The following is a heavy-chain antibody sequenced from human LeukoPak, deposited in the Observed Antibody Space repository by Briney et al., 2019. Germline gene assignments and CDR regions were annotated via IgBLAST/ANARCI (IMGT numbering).Heavy chain of an antibody. J-gene: IGHJ3*02. CDR3: ARVYGDYEGDAFDI. CDR1: GGSISSYY. V-gene: IGHV4-59*01. D-gene: IGHD4-17*01. CDR2: IYYSGST. Sequence: SETLSLTCTVSGGSISSYYWSWIRQPPGKGLEWIGYIYYSGSTNYNPSLKSRVTISVVTSKNQFSLKLSSVTAADTAVYYCARVYGDYEGDAFDIWGQGTMVTVSS.